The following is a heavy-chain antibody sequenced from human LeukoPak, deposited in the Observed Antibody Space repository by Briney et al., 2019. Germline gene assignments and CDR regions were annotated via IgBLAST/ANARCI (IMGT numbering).Heavy chain of an antibody. CDR1: GGSFSGYF. CDR3: ARFQYGDYGYDY. CDR2: INHSGST. Sequence: SETLSLTCAVFGGSFSGYFWSWLRQPPGKGLEWIGEINHSGSTNYNPSLKSRVTISVDTSKNKFSLKLSSVTAADTAAYYCARFQYGDYGYDYWGQGTLVTVSS. D-gene: IGHD4-17*01. V-gene: IGHV4-34*01. J-gene: IGHJ4*02.